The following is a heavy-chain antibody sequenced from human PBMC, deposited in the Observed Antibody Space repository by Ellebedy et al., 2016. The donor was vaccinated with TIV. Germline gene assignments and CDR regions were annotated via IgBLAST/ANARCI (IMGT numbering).Heavy chain of an antibody. CDR3: ARGEMATKAGYSDF. CDR2: IKQDGSEQ. J-gene: IGHJ4*02. CDR1: GFTFSSFW. Sequence: GESLKISCEVSGFTFSSFWMSWVRQAPGKGLDWVANIKQDGSEQHYVDSVKGRFTISRDNTKKSLYLHMNSLRAEDTAVYYCARGEMATKAGYSDFWGQGTLVTVSS. V-gene: IGHV3-7*04. D-gene: IGHD5-24*01.